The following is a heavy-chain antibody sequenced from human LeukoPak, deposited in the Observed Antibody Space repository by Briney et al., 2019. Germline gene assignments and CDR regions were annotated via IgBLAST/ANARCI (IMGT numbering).Heavy chain of an antibody. V-gene: IGHV4-34*01. CDR2: INHSGST. CDR3: ARCGKLERRPLS. J-gene: IGHJ4*02. CDR1: GGSFSGYY. D-gene: IGHD5-24*01. Sequence: SETLSLTCAVYGGSFSGYYWSWIRQPPGKGLEWIGEINHSGSTNYNPSLKSRVTISVDTSKNQFSLKLSSVTAADTAVYYCARCGKLERRPLSWGQGTLVTVSS.